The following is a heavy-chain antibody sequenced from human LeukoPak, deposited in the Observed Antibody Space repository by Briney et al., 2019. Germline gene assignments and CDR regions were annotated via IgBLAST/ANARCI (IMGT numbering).Heavy chain of an antibody. Sequence: SALVSSSASGGTFSSYAISWVRQAPGQGRECMGGIIPIFGTANYAQKLQGRVTITADESTSTAYMVLSTLTSEDTAVYYCATATRYFDWLLPLDYWGQGALVTVSS. J-gene: IGHJ4*02. D-gene: IGHD3-9*01. CDR3: ATATRYFDWLLPLDY. V-gene: IGHV1-69*01. CDR1: GGTFSSYA. CDR2: IIPIFGTA.